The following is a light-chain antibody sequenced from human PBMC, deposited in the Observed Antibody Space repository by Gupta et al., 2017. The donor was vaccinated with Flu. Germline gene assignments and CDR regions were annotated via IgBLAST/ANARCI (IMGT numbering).Light chain of an antibody. CDR1: QDIGNF. CDR3: QQDDDLPLT. CDR2: DAS. V-gene: IGKV1-33*01. Sequence: PSSLSAAVGDRVSITCQASQDIGNFLNWYQQIPGKAPKLLIYDASKVETGVTSRFSGGGSGTEFTFTITSLQPEDLAIYYCQQDDDLPLTFGGGTKVEIK. J-gene: IGKJ4*01.